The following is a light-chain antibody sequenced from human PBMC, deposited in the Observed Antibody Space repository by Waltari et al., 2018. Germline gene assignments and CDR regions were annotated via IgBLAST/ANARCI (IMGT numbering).Light chain of an antibody. CDR3: QSYDSSLSAWV. CDR1: SSNIGAGYD. J-gene: IGLJ3*02. V-gene: IGLV1-40*01. CDR2: GNG. Sequence: QSVLTQPPSVSGAPGQRVTISCTGSSSNIGAGYDVTWYQQLPGTPPKPPTYGNGNRPPGVPDRFSGSKSGTSASLAITGLQAEDEADYYCQSYDSSLSAWVFGGGTKLTVL.